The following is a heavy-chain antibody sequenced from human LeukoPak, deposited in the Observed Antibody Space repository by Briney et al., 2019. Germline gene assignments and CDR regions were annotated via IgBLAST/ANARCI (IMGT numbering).Heavy chain of an antibody. J-gene: IGHJ4*02. D-gene: IGHD3-9*01. CDR3: TTDGYCGILTGYYKEFDY. CDR1: GFTFSNAW. CDR2: IKSKTDGGTT. Sequence: PGGSLRLSCAASGFTFSNAWMSWVRQAPGKGLEWVGRIKSKTDGGTTDYAAPVRGRFTISRDDSKNTLSLQMNSLKTENAAVYYCTTDGYCGILTGYYKEFDYWGQGTLVTVSS. V-gene: IGHV3-15*01.